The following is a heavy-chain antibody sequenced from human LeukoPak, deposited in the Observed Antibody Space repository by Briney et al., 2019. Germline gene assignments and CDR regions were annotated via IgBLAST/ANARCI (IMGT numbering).Heavy chain of an antibody. J-gene: IGHJ6*02. Sequence: SQTLSLTCTVSGGSISSGGYYWSWIRQHPGKGLAWIGYINYSGSTYYNPSLKSRVTISVDTSKNQFSLKLSSVTAADTAVYYCARDSRVAVFGGPGMDVWGQGTTVTVSS. V-gene: IGHV4-31*03. CDR3: ARDSRVAVFGGPGMDV. CDR2: INYSGST. D-gene: IGHD3-3*01. CDR1: GGSISSGGYY.